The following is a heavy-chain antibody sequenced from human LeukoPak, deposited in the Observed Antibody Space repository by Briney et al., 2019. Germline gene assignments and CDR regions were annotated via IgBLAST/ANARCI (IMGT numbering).Heavy chain of an antibody. D-gene: IGHD2-15*01. Sequence: ASVKVSCKASGYIFTGYYMHWVRQAPGQGLEWMGWVNPNSGGTKYAQKFQGRVTMTRDTSISTAYMELSRLRSDDTAVYYCARERTLTSCYDYWGQGTLVTVSS. J-gene: IGHJ4*02. CDR3: ARERTLTSCYDY. CDR1: GYIFTGYY. CDR2: VNPNSGGT. V-gene: IGHV1-2*02.